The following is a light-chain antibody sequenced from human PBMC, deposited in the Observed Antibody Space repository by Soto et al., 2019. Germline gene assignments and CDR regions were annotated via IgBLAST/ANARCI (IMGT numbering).Light chain of an antibody. CDR1: QSVSNSY. J-gene: IGKJ1*01. V-gene: IGKV3-20*01. Sequence: EIVLTQSPGTLSLSPGERATLSCRASQSVSNSYLAWYQQKPGQAPRLLIYVASRRATGIPDRFSGSGSGTDXTLXXSRLEPEDFAVXYXQQYDNSPWTFGQGTKLEIK. CDR3: QQYDNSPWT. CDR2: VAS.